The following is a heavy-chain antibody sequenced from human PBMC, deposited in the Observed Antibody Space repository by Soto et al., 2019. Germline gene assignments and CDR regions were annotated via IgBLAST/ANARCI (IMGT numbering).Heavy chain of an antibody. J-gene: IGHJ6*02. Sequence: SETLSLTCAVYGGSFSGYYWSWIRQPPGKGLERIGEINHSGSTNYNPSLKSRVTISVDTSKNQFSLKLSSVTAADTAVYYCARGGRFGELSYYYYGMDVWGQGTTVTVSS. D-gene: IGHD3-10*01. V-gene: IGHV4-34*01. CDR3: ARGGRFGELSYYYYGMDV. CDR2: INHSGST. CDR1: GGSFSGYY.